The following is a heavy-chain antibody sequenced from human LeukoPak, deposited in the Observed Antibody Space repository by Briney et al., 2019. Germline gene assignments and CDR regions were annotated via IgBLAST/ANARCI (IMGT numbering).Heavy chain of an antibody. CDR1: GASISSSN. J-gene: IGHJ5*02. CDR3: ARDSVYATNWYDP. D-gene: IGHD2-8*01. Sequence: NPSETLSLTCTVSGASISSSNWNWIRQAPGKGLEWIGYITFSGGTNYNPSLGSRVTISLDMSKNQFSLKLTSVTAADTAIYYCARDSVYATNWYDPWGQGTLVTVSS. V-gene: IGHV4-59*01. CDR2: ITFSGGT.